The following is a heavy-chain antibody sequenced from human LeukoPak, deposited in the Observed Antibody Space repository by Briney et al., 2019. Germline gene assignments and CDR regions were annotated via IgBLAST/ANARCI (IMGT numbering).Heavy chain of an antibody. D-gene: IGHD5-24*01. CDR2: IYPGDSDT. CDR1: GYSFTSSW. Sequence: PGESLNISCKGSGYSFTSSWIGWVRQMPGKGLEWMGIIYPGDSDTRYSPSFQGQVTISADKSISTAYLQWSSLKASDTAMYYCARRGEMATIPLDYWGQGTLVTVSS. CDR3: ARRGEMATIPLDY. V-gene: IGHV5-51*01. J-gene: IGHJ4*02.